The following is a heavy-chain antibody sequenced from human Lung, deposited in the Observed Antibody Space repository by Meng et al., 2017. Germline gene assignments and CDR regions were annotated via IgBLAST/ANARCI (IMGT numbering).Heavy chain of an antibody. CDR2: IYYRGST. CDR1: GGSITSTSSY. J-gene: IGHJ4*02. V-gene: IGHV4-39*07. CDR3: VISSHN. D-gene: IGHD3-3*02. Sequence: QLHLQESGPGLVKPSETLSLTCTTSGGSITSTSSYWGWVRQPPGKGLEWIGSIYYRGSTSYNPSLKSRISMSVDMSKNQFSLKVNSVTAADTAIYYCVISSHNWGQGTLVTVSS.